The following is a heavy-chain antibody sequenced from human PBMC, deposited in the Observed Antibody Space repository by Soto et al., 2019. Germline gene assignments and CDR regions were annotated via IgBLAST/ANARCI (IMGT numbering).Heavy chain of an antibody. J-gene: IGHJ6*02. V-gene: IGHV1-69*01. CDR1: GGTFSSYA. D-gene: IGHD1-26*01. CDR2: IIPIFGTA. Sequence: QVQLVQSGAEVKKPGSSLKVSCKPSGGTFSSYAISWVRQAPGQGLEGMGGIIPIFGTANYAQKFQGRVTITADESTSTAYMELSSLRSEDTAVYYCARDPGIVGATLDAVADYYYYYGMDVWGQGTTVTVSS. CDR3: ARDPGIVGATLDAVADYYYYYGMDV.